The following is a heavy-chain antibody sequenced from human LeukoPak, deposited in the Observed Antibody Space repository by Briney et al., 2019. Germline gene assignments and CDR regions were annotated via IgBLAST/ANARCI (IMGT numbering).Heavy chain of an antibody. Sequence: PGGSLRLSCAASGFTFSSYEMNWVRQAPGKGLEWVSYISSSGSTIYYADSVKGRFTISRDNAKNSLYLQMNSLRAEDTAVYYCARDTYYYGSGSANWFDPWGQGTLVTVSS. V-gene: IGHV3-48*03. J-gene: IGHJ5*02. D-gene: IGHD3-10*01. CDR3: ARDTYYYGSGSANWFDP. CDR2: ISSSGSTI. CDR1: GFTFSSYE.